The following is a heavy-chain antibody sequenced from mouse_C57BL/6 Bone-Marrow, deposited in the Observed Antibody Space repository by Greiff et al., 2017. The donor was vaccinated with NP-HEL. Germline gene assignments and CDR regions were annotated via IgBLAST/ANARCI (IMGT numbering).Heavy chain of an antibody. CDR1: GFTFTDYY. J-gene: IGHJ2*01. CDR3: ARFYGNYVGYYFDY. Sequence: EVQLVESGGGLVQPGGSLSLSCAASGFTFTDYYMSWVRQPPGKALEWLGFIRNKANGYTTEYSASVKGRFTISRDNSQSILYLQMNALRAEDSATYYCARFYGNYVGYYFDYWGQGTTLTVSS. D-gene: IGHD2-1*01. CDR2: IRNKANGYTT. V-gene: IGHV7-3*01.